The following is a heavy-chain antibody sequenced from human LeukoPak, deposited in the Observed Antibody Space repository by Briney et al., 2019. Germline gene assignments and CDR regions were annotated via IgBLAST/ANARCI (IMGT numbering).Heavy chain of an antibody. CDR1: GFTFSSYG. CDR2: ISYDGSNK. J-gene: IGHJ4*02. Sequence: AGGSLRLSCAASGFTFSSYGMHWVRQAPGKGLEWVALISYDGSNKYYADSVKGRLTISRDNSKNTLYLQMNSLRAEDTAVYYCAKLSWYYYDSSGYLWGQGTLVTVSS. CDR3: AKLSWYYYDSSGYL. D-gene: IGHD3-22*01. V-gene: IGHV3-30*18.